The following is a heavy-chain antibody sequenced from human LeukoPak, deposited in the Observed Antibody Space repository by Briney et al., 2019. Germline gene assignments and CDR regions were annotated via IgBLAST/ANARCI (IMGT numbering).Heavy chain of an antibody. V-gene: IGHV4-61*10. J-gene: IGHJ4*02. CDR3: AREKVLGIAAAGRLDYFDY. Sequence: SETLSLTCTVSGGSFTTSTHYWSWIRQPAWKGLEWIGRIYNSGSTSYNPSLKSRVTISVDTSKNQFSLKLSSVTAADTAVYYCAREKVLGIAAAGRLDYFDYWGQGTLVTVSS. CDR1: GGSFTTSTHY. CDR2: IYNSGST. D-gene: IGHD6-13*01.